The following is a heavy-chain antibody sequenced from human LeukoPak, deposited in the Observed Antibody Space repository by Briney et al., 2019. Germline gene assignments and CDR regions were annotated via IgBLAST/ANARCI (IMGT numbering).Heavy chain of an antibody. D-gene: IGHD3-16*02. V-gene: IGHV3-33*01. J-gene: IGHJ6*02. CDR3: ARVGPHRQQEYYYGMDV. Sequence: GGSLRLSCAASGFTFIGYGSQALRQAPGKVLDCVAVICYDGSNEYYADSVKGRFTISRDNSKNTLYLHMNSLRAEDTAVYYCARVGPHRQQEYYYGMDVWGQGGTVTVCS. CDR1: GFTFIGYG. CDR2: ICYDGSNE.